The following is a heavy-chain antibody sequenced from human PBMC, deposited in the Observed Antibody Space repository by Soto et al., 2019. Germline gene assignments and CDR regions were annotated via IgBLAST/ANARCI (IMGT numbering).Heavy chain of an antibody. Sequence: GESLKISCAASGFTFSSYAMSWVRQAPGKGPEWVSAISGSGGSTYCADSVKGRFTISRDNSKNTLYLQMNSLRAEDTAVYYCAKDLGVAAPDYYYYYMDVWGKGTTVTVSS. CDR1: GFTFSSYA. J-gene: IGHJ6*03. CDR2: ISGSGGST. D-gene: IGHD2-15*01. V-gene: IGHV3-23*01. CDR3: AKDLGVAAPDYYYYYMDV.